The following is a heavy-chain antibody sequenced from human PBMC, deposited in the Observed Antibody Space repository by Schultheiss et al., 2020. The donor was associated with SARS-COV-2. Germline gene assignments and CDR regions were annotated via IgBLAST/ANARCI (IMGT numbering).Heavy chain of an antibody. CDR3: AKDWVRDGHYTIDS. Sequence: GGSLRLSCAASGFTFSRYAMSWVRRAPGKGLEWVSVISDDGATTFYADSVKGRLTISRDNSKNTLYLQMNSLRVEDTAIYYCAKDWVRDGHYTIDSWGQGTLVTVSS. V-gene: IGHV3-23*01. CDR2: ISDDGATT. CDR1: GFTFSRYA. D-gene: IGHD5-24*01. J-gene: IGHJ4*02.